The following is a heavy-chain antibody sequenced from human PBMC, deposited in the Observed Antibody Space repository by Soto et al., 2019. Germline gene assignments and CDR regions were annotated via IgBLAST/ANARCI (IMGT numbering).Heavy chain of an antibody. CDR1: GFTFKGYY. Sequence: ASVKVSCKTSGFTFKGYYIYWVRKDNGQGLELMGWISTYNGITQYTESLQDRVTMTIETSASTAHLELRSLTSEDTAVYFCVRGDTYYSEWYFQYWGQGTLVTVSS. CDR3: VRGDTYYSEWYFQY. V-gene: IGHV1-18*01. J-gene: IGHJ4*02. CDR2: ISTYNGIT. D-gene: IGHD2-21*01.